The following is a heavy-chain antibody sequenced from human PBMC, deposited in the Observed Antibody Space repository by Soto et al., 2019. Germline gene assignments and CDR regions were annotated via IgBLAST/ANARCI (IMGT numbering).Heavy chain of an antibody. J-gene: IGHJ6*02. CDR3: ARLGVEGMLELVRGGYYGMDV. V-gene: IGHV1-69*06. Sequence: QVQLVQSGAEVKKPGSSVKVSCKASGGTFSSYAMSWVRQAPGQGLEWMGGIIPIFGTANYAQKFQGRVTITANKSTSTASMERSSMRADDKAEYYCARLGVEGMLELVRGGYYGMDVWGPGTTVTVS. CDR2: IIPIFGTA. D-gene: IGHD3-10*01. CDR1: GGTFSSYA.